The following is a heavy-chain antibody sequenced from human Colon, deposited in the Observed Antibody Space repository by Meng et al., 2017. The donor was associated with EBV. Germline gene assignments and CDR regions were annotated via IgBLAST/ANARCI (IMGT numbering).Heavy chain of an antibody. Sequence: EVQLVGPGGGFGPPGASLSLACEASGYTFTTSGVNWVRQASGKGLGWVGRITTIASNYATAYVASVEGRSPVSRDDSTITAYLRMNSLKTEDTAVYYCTNLDYWGQGILVTVSS. CDR2: ITTIASNYAT. J-gene: IGHJ4*02. CDR3: TNLDY. V-gene: IGHV3-73*02. CDR1: GYTFTTSG.